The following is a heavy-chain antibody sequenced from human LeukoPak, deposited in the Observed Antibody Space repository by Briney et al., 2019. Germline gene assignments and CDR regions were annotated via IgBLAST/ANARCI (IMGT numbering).Heavy chain of an antibody. J-gene: IGHJ1*01. V-gene: IGHV3-74*01. CDR1: GFTFSSYA. CDR3: ARSPAESGLQSPEYSRH. D-gene: IGHD2-15*01. Sequence: GGSLRLSCAASGFTFSSYAMSWVRQAPGKGLVWVSRIKSDGSTNYADSVKGRFTISRDNAKNTVSLQITSLRPEDTGVYYCARSPAESGLQSPEYSRHWGQGTLVTVSS. CDR2: IKSDGST.